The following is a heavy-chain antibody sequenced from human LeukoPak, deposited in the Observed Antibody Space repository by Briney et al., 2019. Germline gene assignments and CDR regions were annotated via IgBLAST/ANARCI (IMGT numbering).Heavy chain of an antibody. V-gene: IGHV3-23*01. Sequence: GGSLRLSCAASGFTFSSYAMSWVRQAPGKGLEWVSAISGSGGSTYYADSVKGRFTISRDNSKNTLYLQVNSLRAEDTAVYYCAKKTPHYYGSGSYFGWFDPWGQGTLVTVSS. J-gene: IGHJ5*02. CDR2: ISGSGGST. CDR1: GFTFSSYA. D-gene: IGHD3-10*01. CDR3: AKKTPHYYGSGSYFGWFDP.